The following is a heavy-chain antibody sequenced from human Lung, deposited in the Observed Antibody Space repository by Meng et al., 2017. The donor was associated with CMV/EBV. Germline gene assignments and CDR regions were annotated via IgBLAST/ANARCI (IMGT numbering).Heavy chain of an antibody. D-gene: IGHD3-10*01. CDR1: GGSFGNYY. V-gene: IGHV4-34*01. J-gene: IGHJ4*02. CDR2: INHSGST. CDR3: ARGYGPEGY. Sequence: LSLTCAGYGGSFGNYYRSRIRQPPGKGLEWIGEINHSGSTNYNPSLKSRVTISVDTSKNQFSLKLRSVTAADTAVYYCARGYGPEGYWGQGTLVTVSS.